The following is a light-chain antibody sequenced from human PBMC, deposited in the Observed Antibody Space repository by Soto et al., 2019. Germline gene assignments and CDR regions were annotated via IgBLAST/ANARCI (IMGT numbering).Light chain of an antibody. CDR1: QGVNSNF. CDR3: QQYGSSPGT. CDR2: GAS. V-gene: IGKV3-20*01. J-gene: IGKJ1*01. Sequence: EIVLTQSPGTLSLSPGEGATLSCRATQGVNSNFLAWYQQKPGQAPRLLIYGASSRASGIPARFSGSGSGTDFTLPITRLEPEDFAVYYCQQYGSSPGTFGQGTKVEIK.